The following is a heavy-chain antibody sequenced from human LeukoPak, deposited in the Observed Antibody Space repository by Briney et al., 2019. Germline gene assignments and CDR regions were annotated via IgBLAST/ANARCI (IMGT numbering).Heavy chain of an antibody. CDR2: IRYDGSNK. CDR1: GFTFSSYG. Sequence: GGSLRLSCAASGFTFSSYGMHWVRQAPGKGLEWVAFIRYDGSNKYYADSVKGRFTISRDNSKNTLYLQMNSLRAEDTAVYYCAREDRELGAFDIWGQGTMVTVSS. J-gene: IGHJ3*02. V-gene: IGHV3-30*02. D-gene: IGHD1-26*01. CDR3: AREDRELGAFDI.